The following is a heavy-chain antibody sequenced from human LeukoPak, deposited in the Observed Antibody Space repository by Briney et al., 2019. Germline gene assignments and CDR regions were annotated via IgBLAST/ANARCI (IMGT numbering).Heavy chain of an antibody. J-gene: IGHJ4*02. V-gene: IGHV3-23*01. Sequence: PGGSLRLSCAVSGITLSNYGMTWVRQAPGKGLEWVAGLSGSGGSTNYADSVKGRSTISRDNAKNTLYLQMNSLRAEDTAVYFCAKRGVVIRVILVGFHKEAYYFDSWGQGVLVTVSS. CDR2: LSGSGGST. D-gene: IGHD3-22*01. CDR1: GITLSNYG. CDR3: AKRGVVIRVILVGFHKEAYYFDS.